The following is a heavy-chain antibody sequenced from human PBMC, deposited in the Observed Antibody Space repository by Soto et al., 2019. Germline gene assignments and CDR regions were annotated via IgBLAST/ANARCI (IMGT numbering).Heavy chain of an antibody. Sequence: PVESLKISCKGYGFTFTSYWIAWVRQMPGKGLEWMGIIYPGDSDSSYSPSFQGQVTISADKSINTAYLHWSSLKASDTAIYYCAKHEGYCSTTTCSNFDYWGQGTLVTVSS. V-gene: IGHV5-51*01. J-gene: IGHJ4*02. D-gene: IGHD2-2*01. CDR3: AKHEGYCSTTTCSNFDY. CDR1: GFTFTSYW. CDR2: IYPGDSDS.